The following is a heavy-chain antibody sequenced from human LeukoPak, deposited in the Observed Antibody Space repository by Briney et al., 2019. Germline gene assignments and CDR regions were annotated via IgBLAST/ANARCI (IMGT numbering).Heavy chain of an antibody. V-gene: IGHV3-21*01. Sequence: GGSLRLSCAASGFTFSTFTMNWFGQAPGKGLEWVSSISNSRYTYYADAVKGRFTISRDNARNSLYLEMNSLRAEDTALYYCARGGGDIPINYWGQGTLVTVSS. CDR1: GFTFSTFT. J-gene: IGHJ4*02. CDR3: ARGGGDIPINY. D-gene: IGHD2-21*02. CDR2: ISNSRYT.